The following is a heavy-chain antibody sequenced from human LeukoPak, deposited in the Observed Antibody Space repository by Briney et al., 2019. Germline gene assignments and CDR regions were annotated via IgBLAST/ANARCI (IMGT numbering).Heavy chain of an antibody. CDR2: ISSSSSTI. CDR1: GFTFSSYS. CDR3: AREDVSMVREVLARYFDL. Sequence: QPGGSLRLSCAASGFTFSSYSMNWVRQAPGKGLEWVSYISSSSSTIYYADSVKGRFTISRDNAKNSLFLQMHSLRAEDTAVYYCAREDVSMVREVLARYFDLWGRGTLLTVSS. D-gene: IGHD3-10*01. V-gene: IGHV3-48*04. J-gene: IGHJ2*01.